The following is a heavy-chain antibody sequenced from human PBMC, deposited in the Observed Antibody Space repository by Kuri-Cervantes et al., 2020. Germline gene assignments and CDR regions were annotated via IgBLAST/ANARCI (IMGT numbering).Heavy chain of an antibody. Sequence: GESLKISCAASGFTFSSYAMHWVRQAPGKGLEWVSYISSSGSTIYYADSVKGRFTISRDNAKNSLYLQMNSLRAEDTAVYYCAREYCSSTSCSPYYYYGMDVWGQGTTVTVSS. CDR1: GFTFSSYA. J-gene: IGHJ6*02. CDR2: ISSSGSTI. CDR3: AREYCSSTSCSPYYYYGMDV. V-gene: IGHV3-48*04. D-gene: IGHD2-2*01.